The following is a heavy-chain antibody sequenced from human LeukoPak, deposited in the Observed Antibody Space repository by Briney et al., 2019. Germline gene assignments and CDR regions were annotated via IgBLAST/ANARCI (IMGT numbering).Heavy chain of an antibody. CDR2: ISAYNGNT. D-gene: IGHD3-10*01. CDR3: ARGHWGASGSYYHDQDS. Sequence: GASVNVSCKASVYTFTTYSINWVRQAPAQGLGWMGWISAYNGNTNYAQNLQGRGTMTTDTSTSTAYMELRSLRSDDTAVDYCARGHWGASGSYYHDQDSWGQGTLVTVSS. CDR1: VYTFTTYS. V-gene: IGHV1-18*01. J-gene: IGHJ4*02.